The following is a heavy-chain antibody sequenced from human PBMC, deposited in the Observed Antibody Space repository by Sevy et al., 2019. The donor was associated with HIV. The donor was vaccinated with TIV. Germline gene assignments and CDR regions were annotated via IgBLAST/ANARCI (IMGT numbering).Heavy chain of an antibody. V-gene: IGHV4-38-2*01. D-gene: IGHD3-9*01. Sequence: SETLSLTCAVSGYSISSGYYWGWIRQPPGKGLEWIGSIYHSGSTYYNPSLKSRVTISVDTSKNQFSLKLRSVAAADTAVYYCARVSYDILTGYFLFDYWGQGTLVTVSS. CDR2: IYHSGST. CDR3: ARVSYDILTGYFLFDY. CDR1: GYSISSGYY. J-gene: IGHJ4*02.